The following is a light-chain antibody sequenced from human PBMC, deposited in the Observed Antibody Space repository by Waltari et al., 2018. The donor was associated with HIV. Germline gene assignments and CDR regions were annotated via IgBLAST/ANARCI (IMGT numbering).Light chain of an antibody. J-gene: IGKJ2*01. CDR1: QGIRND. V-gene: IGKV1-17*01. CDR3: LQHNSYPRT. Sequence: DLQMTQSTSSLSASVGDRVTITCRARQGIRNDLGWDQQKPGKAPKRLIYAASSLQSGVPSRFSGSGSGTVFTLTISSLQPEDFATYYCLQHNSYPRTFGQGTKREIK. CDR2: AAS.